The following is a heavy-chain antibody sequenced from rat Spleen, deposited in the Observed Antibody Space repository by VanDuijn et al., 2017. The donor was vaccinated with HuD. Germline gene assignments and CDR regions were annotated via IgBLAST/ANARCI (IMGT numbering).Heavy chain of an antibody. CDR1: GFTFSMYY. D-gene: IGHD1-12*02. CDR3: ATDGYYDGIYYSVYIMDA. V-gene: IGHV5-25*01. CDR2: ISPSGTKS. J-gene: IGHJ4*01. Sequence: EVQLVESGGGLVQPGRSLKLSCVASGFTFSMYYMAWVRQAPTKGLEWVASISPSGTKSHYRDSVKGRFTISRDNAKSTLYLQMDSLKSEDTATYYCATDGYYDGIYYSVYIMDAWAQGASVTVSS.